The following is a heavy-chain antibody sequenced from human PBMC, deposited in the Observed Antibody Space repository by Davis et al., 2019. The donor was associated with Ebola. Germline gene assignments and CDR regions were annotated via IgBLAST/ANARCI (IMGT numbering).Heavy chain of an antibody. CDR1: GFTFSSYS. CDR3: AREARCRVSGGSCYSGGMDV. J-gene: IGHJ6*04. V-gene: IGHV3-48*02. Sequence: GESLKISCAASGFTFSSYSMNWVRQAPGKGLEWVSYISSSSSTIYYADSVKGRFTISRDNAKNSLYLQMNSLGDEDTAVYYCAREARCRVSGGSCYSGGMDVWGKGTTVTVSS. CDR2: ISSSSSTI. D-gene: IGHD2-15*01.